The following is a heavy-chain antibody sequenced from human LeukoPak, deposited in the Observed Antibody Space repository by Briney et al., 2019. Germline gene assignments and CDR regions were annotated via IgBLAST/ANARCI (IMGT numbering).Heavy chain of an antibody. CDR2: LIGSSGAT. V-gene: IGHV3-23*01. Sequence: GGSLRLSCAASGFTFSSYEMNWVRQAPGKGLEWVAVLIGSSGATDYADSVKGRFTISRDNSKSTLFLQMNSLRAEDTAIYYCAKGAYDYIEIAYFDYWGQGALVTVSS. CDR3: AKGAYDYIEIAYFDY. D-gene: IGHD5-12*01. CDR1: GFTFSSYE. J-gene: IGHJ4*02.